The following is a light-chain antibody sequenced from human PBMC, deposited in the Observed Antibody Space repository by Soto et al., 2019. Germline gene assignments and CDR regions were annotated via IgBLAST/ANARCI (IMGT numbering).Light chain of an antibody. J-gene: IGKJ5*01. CDR3: QQYSSSPF. CDR1: QSVSTN. CDR2: GAS. V-gene: IGKV3-15*01. Sequence: EIVMTQSPTTLSVSPGERATLSCRASQSVSTNLAWYQQKPGQVPSLLIYGASTRASGIPARFSGSGSGTEFTLTIGSLQSEDFAVYYCQQYSSSPFFGQGTRLEIK.